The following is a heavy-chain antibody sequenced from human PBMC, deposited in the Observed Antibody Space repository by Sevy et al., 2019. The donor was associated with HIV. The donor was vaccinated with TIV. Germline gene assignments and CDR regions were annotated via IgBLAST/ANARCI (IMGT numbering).Heavy chain of an antibody. D-gene: IGHD4-17*01. Sequence: GESLKISCKGSGYSFTAYWIDWVRQVPGKGLEWMGTIYPGDSETRYSPSVQAQVTISTDKSLPTAYLQWSSLKASDTAVYYCARPTELKVGIDFGTLDIWGQGTMVTVSS. CDR1: GYSFTAYW. V-gene: IGHV5-51*01. J-gene: IGHJ3*02. CDR2: IYPGDSET. CDR3: ARPTELKVGIDFGTLDI.